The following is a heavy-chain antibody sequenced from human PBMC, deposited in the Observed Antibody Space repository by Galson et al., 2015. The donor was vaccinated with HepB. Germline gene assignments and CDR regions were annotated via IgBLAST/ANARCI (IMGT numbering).Heavy chain of an antibody. CDR2: VSSSGYSM. Sequence: LRLSCAASGFTFSTSAMNWVRQVPGKGLEWVSSVSSSGYSMHADSLKGRFTISRDNSKNSVDLQMNSLRAEDTAVYYCARGGGSFSYWGQGILVTVSS. CDR1: GFTFSTSA. CDR3: ARGGGSFSY. D-gene: IGHD1-26*01. J-gene: IGHJ4*02. V-gene: IGHV3-21*01.